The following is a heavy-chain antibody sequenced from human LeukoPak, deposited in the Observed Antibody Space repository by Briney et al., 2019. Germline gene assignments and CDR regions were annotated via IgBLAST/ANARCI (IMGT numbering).Heavy chain of an antibody. D-gene: IGHD3-22*01. CDR2: ISSSGSTI. J-gene: IGHJ4*02. Sequence: GGSLRLSCAASGCTFSSYEMNWVRQAPGKGLEWVSYISSSGSTIYYADSVKGRFTISRDNAKNSLYLQMNSLRAEDTAVYYCARGIVVVDYYFDYWGQGTLVTVSS. CDR3: ARGIVVVDYYFDY. CDR1: GCTFSSYE. V-gene: IGHV3-48*03.